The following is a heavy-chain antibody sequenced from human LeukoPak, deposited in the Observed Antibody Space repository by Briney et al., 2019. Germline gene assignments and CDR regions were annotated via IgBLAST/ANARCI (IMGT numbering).Heavy chain of an antibody. CDR1: GITFSNAW. D-gene: IGHD3-16*01. V-gene: IGHV3-15*01. CDR3: ITDPGEWQPI. J-gene: IGHJ3*02. Sequence: GGSLRLSCVVSGITFSNAWMSWVRQAPWKGLEWVGRIKSKTDGETMDYAAPVKGRFIISREDSINTLYLQMNRLNVEDTAVYYCITDPGEWQPIWGQGTMVTVS. CDR2: IKSKTDGETM.